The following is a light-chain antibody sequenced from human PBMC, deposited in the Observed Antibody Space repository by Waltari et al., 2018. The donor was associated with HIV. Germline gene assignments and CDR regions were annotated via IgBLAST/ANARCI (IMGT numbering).Light chain of an antibody. J-gene: IGKJ1*01. CDR3: QQYTHWPQT. V-gene: IGKV3-15*01. CDR2: GAS. Sequence: EIVMTQSPATLSVSLGERATLSCRAAQSVSSHLAWYQQKPGQAPRLLIYGASTRATGIPDRFVGRGSGGTEFTLTITRLQSEDFAVYYCQQYTHWPQTFGQGTKVEIK. CDR1: QSVSSH.